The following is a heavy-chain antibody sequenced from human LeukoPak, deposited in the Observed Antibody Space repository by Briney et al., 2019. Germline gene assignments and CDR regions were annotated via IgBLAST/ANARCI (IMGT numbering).Heavy chain of an antibody. CDR3: ARGGRRGYSYGYLNWFDP. J-gene: IGHJ5*02. Sequence: LPGGSLRLSCAASGFTFSSYSMNWVRQAPAKGLEWVSYISSSSSTIYYADSVKGRFTISRDNAKNALYLQMNSLRDEDTAVYYCARGGRRGYSYGYLNWFDPWGQGTLVTVSS. CDR1: GFTFSSYS. CDR2: ISSSSSTI. D-gene: IGHD5-18*01. V-gene: IGHV3-48*02.